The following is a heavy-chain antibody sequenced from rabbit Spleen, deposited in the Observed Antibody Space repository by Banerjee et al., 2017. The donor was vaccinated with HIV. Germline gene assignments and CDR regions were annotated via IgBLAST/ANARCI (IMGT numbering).Heavy chain of an antibody. V-gene: IGHV1S45*01. D-gene: IGHD1-1*01. J-gene: IGHJ4*01. Sequence: QEHLVESGGGLVQPEGSLTLTCKASGIDFSSYYYMCWVRQAPGKGLEWIACINTATGKAVYASWAEGRFTISKTSSTTVTLQMTSLTAADTATYFCARETDGVHGYLDLWGPGTLVTVS. CDR2: INTATGKA. CDR3: ARETDGVHGYLDL. CDR1: GIDFSSYYY.